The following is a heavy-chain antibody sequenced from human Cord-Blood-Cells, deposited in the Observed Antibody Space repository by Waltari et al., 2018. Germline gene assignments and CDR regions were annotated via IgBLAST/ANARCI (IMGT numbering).Heavy chain of an antibody. J-gene: IGHJ3*02. D-gene: IGHD3-16*01. CDR1: GATFSCYA. Sequence: QVQLVQSGAEVKKPGSSVKVSCTASGATFSCYAIRWVRQAPGQGLEWMGGIIPIFGTANYAQKFQGRVKITADKSTSTAYMELSSLRSEDTAVYYCARDEGGEEAFDIWGQGTMVTVSS. CDR2: IIPIFGTA. CDR3: ARDEGGEEAFDI. V-gene: IGHV1-69*06.